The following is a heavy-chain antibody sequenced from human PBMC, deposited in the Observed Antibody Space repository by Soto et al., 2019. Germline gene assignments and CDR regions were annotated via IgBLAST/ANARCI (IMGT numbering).Heavy chain of an antibody. J-gene: IGHJ4*02. CDR1: GFTFSSYA. V-gene: IGHV3-23*01. Sequence: EVQLLESGGGLVQPGGSLRLSCAASGFTFSSYAMSWVRQAPGKGLEWVSAVSISGGSTYYADSVKGRFTISRDKSRNTLYLQMNGLRAEDTAVYYCAKLYSSSWSVMNYFDYWGQGTLVTVSS. CDR2: VSISGGST. D-gene: IGHD6-13*01. CDR3: AKLYSSSWSVMNYFDY.